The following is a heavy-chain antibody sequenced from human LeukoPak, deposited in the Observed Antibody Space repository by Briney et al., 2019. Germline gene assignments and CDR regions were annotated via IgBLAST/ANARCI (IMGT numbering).Heavy chain of an antibody. CDR1: GGTFSSYA. Sequence: SVKVSCKASGGTFSSYAISWVRQAPGQGLGWMGGIIPIFGTANYAQKFQGRVTITADESTSTTYMELSSLRSEDTAVYYCARGGSYKQFDPWGQGTLVTVSS. CDR3: ARGGSYKQFDP. V-gene: IGHV1-69*13. D-gene: IGHD1-26*01. J-gene: IGHJ5*02. CDR2: IIPIFGTA.